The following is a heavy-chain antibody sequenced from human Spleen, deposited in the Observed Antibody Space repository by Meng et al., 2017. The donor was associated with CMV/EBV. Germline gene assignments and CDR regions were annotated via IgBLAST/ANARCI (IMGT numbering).Heavy chain of an antibody. CDR2: IGTAGDT. CDR3: ARESNYNVLDY. Sequence: GESLKISCAACGFTFSSYDMHWARQATGKGLEWVSAIGTAGDTYYPGSVKGRFTISRDNSKNTLYLQMRSLRVEDTAVYYCARESNYNVLDYWGQGSLVTVSS. V-gene: IGHV3-13*01. D-gene: IGHD1-7*01. CDR1: GFTFSSYD. J-gene: IGHJ4*02.